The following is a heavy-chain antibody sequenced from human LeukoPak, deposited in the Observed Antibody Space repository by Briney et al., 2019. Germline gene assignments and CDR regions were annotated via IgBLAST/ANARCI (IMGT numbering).Heavy chain of an antibody. CDR2: IYYSGCT. D-gene: IGHD2-15*01. CDR1: GGSISSYY. Sequence: ASETLSLTCTVSGGSISSYYWSWIRQPPGKGLEWVGYIYYSGCTNYSPSLKSRVTISVDTSKNQCSLKLSSVTAADTAVYYCARVSSDSGYFDLWGRGTLVTVSS. CDR3: ARVSSDSGYFDL. J-gene: IGHJ2*01. V-gene: IGHV4-59*01.